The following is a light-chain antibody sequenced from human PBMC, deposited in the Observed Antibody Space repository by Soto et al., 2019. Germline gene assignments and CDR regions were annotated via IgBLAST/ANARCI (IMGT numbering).Light chain of an antibody. Sequence: QSALAQPASVSGSPGQSITISCTGTSSDVGAYNYVSWYHQHHPGKAPELIIYDVTDRPSGVSTRFSGSKSGNTASLTISVLQDEDEGDYYCSSYTTIKTVIFGGGTKLTVL. V-gene: IGLV2-14*01. CDR3: SSYTTIKTVI. CDR1: SSDVGAYNY. J-gene: IGLJ2*01. CDR2: DVT.